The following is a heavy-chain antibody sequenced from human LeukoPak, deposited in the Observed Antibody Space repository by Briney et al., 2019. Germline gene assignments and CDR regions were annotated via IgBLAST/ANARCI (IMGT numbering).Heavy chain of an antibody. J-gene: IGHJ4*02. CDR1: GFTFSSYG. Sequence: GGSLRLSCAASGFTFSSYGMHWVRQAPGKGLEWVAVISYDGSNKYYADSVKGRFTISRDNSKDTLYLQMNSLRAEDTAVYYCATTPRDLGNEGYYWRQGTLVTVSS. CDR3: ATTPRDLGNEGYY. CDR2: ISYDGSNK. V-gene: IGHV3-30*03. D-gene: IGHD1-26*01.